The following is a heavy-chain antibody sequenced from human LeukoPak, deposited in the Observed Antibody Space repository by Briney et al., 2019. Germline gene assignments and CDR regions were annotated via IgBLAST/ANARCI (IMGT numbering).Heavy chain of an antibody. D-gene: IGHD6-19*01. V-gene: IGHV4-4*07. Sequence: SETLSLTRTVSGGAIKNYYWNWIRQPAGKGVEWIGRIHTSGSTNYNPSLKSRLTVSVDTSKNQFSLRLTSVTAADTAVYYCARDGGSGWYDYWGQGILVTVSS. CDR3: ARDGGSGWYDY. J-gene: IGHJ4*02. CDR1: GGAIKNYY. CDR2: IHTSGST.